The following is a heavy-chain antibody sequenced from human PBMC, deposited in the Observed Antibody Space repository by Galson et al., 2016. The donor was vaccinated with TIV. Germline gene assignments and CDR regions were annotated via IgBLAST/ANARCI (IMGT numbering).Heavy chain of an antibody. CDR3: ARSSIRDVSTHRFFDY. Sequence: PALVKPTQTLTLTCTFSGFSLTTHGMCVSWIRQPPGRALEWLARTDWDGDKFYSTSLQTRLSISEDTSRNQVVLTLSNVDPVDTATYFCARSSIRDVSTHRFFDYWGQGTLVTVSP. V-gene: IGHV2-70*17. CDR1: GFSLTTHGMC. D-gene: IGHD5-24*01. J-gene: IGHJ4*02. CDR2: TDWDGDK.